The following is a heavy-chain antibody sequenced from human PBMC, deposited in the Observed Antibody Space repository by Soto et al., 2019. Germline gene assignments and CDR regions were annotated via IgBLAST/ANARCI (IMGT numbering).Heavy chain of an antibody. D-gene: IGHD6-13*01. CDR1: GFTFSSYD. V-gene: IGHV3-13*01. J-gene: IGHJ6*02. CDR2: IGTAGDT. CDR3: ARISRAAAGTGGYYGMDV. Sequence: GSLRLSCAASGFTFSSYDMHWVRQATGKGLEWVSAIGTAGDTYYPGSVKGRFTISRENAKNSLYLQMNSLRAEDTAVYYCARISRAAAGTGGYYGMDVWGQGTTVTVSS.